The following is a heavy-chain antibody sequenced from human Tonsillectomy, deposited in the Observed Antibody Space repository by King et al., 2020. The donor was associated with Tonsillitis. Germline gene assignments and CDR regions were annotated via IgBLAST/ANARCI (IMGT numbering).Heavy chain of an antibody. V-gene: IGHV3-30-3*01. J-gene: IGHJ4*02. CDR2: ISYDGSMI. CDR1: GFTFSTYA. D-gene: IGHD2-15*01. CDR3: ARDRGYCSGGNCYRPYYFDY. Sequence: VQLVESGGGVVQPGRSLRLSCAASGFTFSTYAMHWVRQAPGKGLVWVAVISYDGSMIYYADSGKGRFTISRDNSKSSLYLQMNSLRAEDTAVYFCARDRGYCSGGNCYRPYYFDYWGQGTLVTVSS.